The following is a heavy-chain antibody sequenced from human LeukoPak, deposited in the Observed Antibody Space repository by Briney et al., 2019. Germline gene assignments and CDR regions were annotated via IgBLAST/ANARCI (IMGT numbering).Heavy chain of an antibody. CDR1: GGSISNSNW. CDR2: IYHSGST. D-gene: IGHD2-2*01. J-gene: IGHJ6*02. Sequence: SGTLSLTCAVSGGSISNSNWWNWVRQPPGKGLEWIGEIYHSGSTNYNPSLKSRVTISVDTSKNQFSLKLSSVTAADTAVYYCARGDVVPAATAYYGMDVWGQGTTVTVSS. CDR3: ARGDVVPAATAYYGMDV. V-gene: IGHV4-4*02.